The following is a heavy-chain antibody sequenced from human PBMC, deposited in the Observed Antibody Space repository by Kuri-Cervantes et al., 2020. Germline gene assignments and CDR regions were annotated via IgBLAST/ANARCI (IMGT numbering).Heavy chain of an antibody. Sequence: GESLKISCAASGFTFSSYAMSWVRQAPGKGLEWVSGISGSSGSTYYADSVKGRFTISRDNSKNKLYLQMNSLRAEDTAVYYCAKDRRVRGVHPLHYYYYMDVWGKGTTVTVSS. J-gene: IGHJ6*03. CDR2: ISGSSGST. CDR3: AKDRRVRGVHPLHYYYYMDV. CDR1: GFTFSSYA. D-gene: IGHD3-10*01. V-gene: IGHV3-23*01.